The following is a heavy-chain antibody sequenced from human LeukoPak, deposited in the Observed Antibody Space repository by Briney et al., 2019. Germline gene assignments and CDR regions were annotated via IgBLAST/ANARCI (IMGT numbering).Heavy chain of an antibody. J-gene: IGHJ4*02. CDR3: ARVKGRGYSYHFDY. Sequence: PSKTLSLTCAVYGGSFSGYYWSWIRQPPGKGLEWIGEINHSGSTNYNPSLKSRVTISVDTSKNQFSLKLSSVTAADTAVYYCARVKGRGYSYHFDYWGQGTLVTVSS. D-gene: IGHD5-18*01. V-gene: IGHV4-34*01. CDR2: INHSGST. CDR1: GGSFSGYY.